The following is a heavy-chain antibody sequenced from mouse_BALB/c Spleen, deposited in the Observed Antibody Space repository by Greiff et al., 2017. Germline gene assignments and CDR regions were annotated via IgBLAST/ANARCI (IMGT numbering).Heavy chain of an antibody. CDR2: ISYDGSN. CDR1: GYSITSGYY. J-gene: IGHJ3*01. V-gene: IGHV3-6*02. Sequence: EVQVVESGPGLVKPSQSLSLTCSVTGYSITSGYYWNWIRQFPGNKLEWMGYISYDGSNNYNPSLKNRISITRDTSKNQFFLKLNSVTTEDTATYYCARTSTMITTAWFAYWGQGTLVTVSA. D-gene: IGHD2-4*01. CDR3: ARTSTMITTAWFAY.